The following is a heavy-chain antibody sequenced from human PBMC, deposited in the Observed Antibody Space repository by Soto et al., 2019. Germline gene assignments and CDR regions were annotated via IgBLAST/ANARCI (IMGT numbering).Heavy chain of an antibody. V-gene: IGHV1-18*01. J-gene: IGHJ6*03. CDR1: GYTFTSYG. CDR2: ISAYNGNT. Sequence: ASVKVSCKASGYTFTSYGISWVRQAPGQGLEWMVWISAYNGNTNYAQKLQGRVTMTTDTSTSTAYMELRSLRSDDTAVYYCARNSNWNYGGYYYYMDVWGKGTTVTVSS. D-gene: IGHD1-7*01. CDR3: ARNSNWNYGGYYYYMDV.